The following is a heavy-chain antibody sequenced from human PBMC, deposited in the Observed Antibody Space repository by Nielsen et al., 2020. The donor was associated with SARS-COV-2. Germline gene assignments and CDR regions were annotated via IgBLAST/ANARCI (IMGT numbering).Heavy chain of an antibody. J-gene: IGHJ4*02. CDR3: ARDSNWKFDY. CDR1: GFALSAYG. CDR2: IRMSDGAT. D-gene: IGHD1-20*01. Sequence: GSLKISCTASGFALSAYGMDWVRQVPGRGLEWLAHIRMSDGATQYADSVKGRFTISRDNSKNTLYLQMNTLRAEDTAVYYCARDSNWKFDYWGQGTLVTVSS. V-gene: IGHV3-48*01.